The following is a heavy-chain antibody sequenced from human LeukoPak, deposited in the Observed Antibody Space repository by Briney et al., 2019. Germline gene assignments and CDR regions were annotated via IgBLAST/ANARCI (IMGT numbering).Heavy chain of an antibody. CDR2: ISSKAFGATP. V-gene: IGHV3-49*03. CDR1: GFSFGDYA. J-gene: IGHJ4*02. CDR3: TRNTVTVHFDY. D-gene: IGHD4-17*01. Sequence: GGSLRLSCTSVGFSFGDYAVSWFRQAPGKGLGWVGYISSKAFGATPQYAPSVRGRFTISRDDSKSIAHLQMNSLKTEDTVVYYCTRNTVTVHFDYWGQGTPVTVSS.